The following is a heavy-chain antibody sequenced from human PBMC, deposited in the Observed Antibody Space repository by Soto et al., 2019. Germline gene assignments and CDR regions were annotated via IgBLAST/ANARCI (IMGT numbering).Heavy chain of an antibody. V-gene: IGHV4-30-4*01. CDR2: IYKSATT. CDR3: ARGRYCLTGRCFPNWFDS. CDR1: GDSISTVDYF. J-gene: IGHJ5*01. D-gene: IGHD2-15*01. Sequence: LSLTCSVSGDSISTVDYFWAWIRQPPGQALEYIGYIYKSATTYYNPSFESRVAISLDTSKSQFSLNVTSVTAADTAVYFCARGRYCLTGRCFPNWFDSWGQGTLVTVSS.